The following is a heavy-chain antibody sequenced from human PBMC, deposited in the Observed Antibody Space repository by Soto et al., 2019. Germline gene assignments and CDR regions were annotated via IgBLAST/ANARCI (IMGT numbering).Heavy chain of an antibody. CDR1: GGTFSSYA. CDR3: ARDTGYSSSSTDAFDI. D-gene: IGHD6-6*01. V-gene: IGHV1-69*13. Sequence: SVKVSCKASGGTFSSYAISWVRQAPGQGLEWMGGIIPIFGTANYAQKFQGRVTITADESTSTAYMELSSLRSEDTAVYYCARDTGYSSSSTDAFDIWGQGTMVTVSS. J-gene: IGHJ3*02. CDR2: IIPIFGTA.